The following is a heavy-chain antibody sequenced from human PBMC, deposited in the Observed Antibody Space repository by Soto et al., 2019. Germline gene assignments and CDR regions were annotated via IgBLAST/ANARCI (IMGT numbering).Heavy chain of an antibody. CDR2: ISGTSGST. D-gene: IGHD3-22*01. Sequence: GGSLRLSCAASGFTFSSYAMNWVRQAPGKGLEWVSVISGTSGSTHYADSVKGRFTTSRDNSKNTLYLQMNSLRAEDTAVYYCAKDTYSSGRHVGFGYWGQGTLVTVSS. J-gene: IGHJ1*01. CDR3: AKDTYSSGRHVGFGY. V-gene: IGHV3-23*01. CDR1: GFTFSSYA.